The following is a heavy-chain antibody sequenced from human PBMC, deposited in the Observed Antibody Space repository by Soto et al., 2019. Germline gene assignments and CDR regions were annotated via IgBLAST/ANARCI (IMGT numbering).Heavy chain of an antibody. CDR2: IAFDGSQE. CDR1: GFSFNTSG. D-gene: IGHD2-21*02. V-gene: IGHV3-30*03. CDR3: ATKVRVTNYIYYGMDV. J-gene: IGHJ6*02. Sequence: QVQLVESGGGVVQPGRALRLSCAASGFSFNTSGMHWVRQAPGKGLEWVAVIAFDGSQEFYGDSVRGRFTISRDNSKTTLFLQMKSLTTEDTAVYYCATKVRVTNYIYYGMDVWGQGTTVTVSS.